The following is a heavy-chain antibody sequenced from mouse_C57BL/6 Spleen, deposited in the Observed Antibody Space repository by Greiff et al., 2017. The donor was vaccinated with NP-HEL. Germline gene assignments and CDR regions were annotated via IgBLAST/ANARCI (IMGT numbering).Heavy chain of an antibody. J-gene: IGHJ3*01. Sequence: VQLQQPGAELVRPGTSVKLSCKASGYTFTSYWMHWVKQRPGQGLEWIGVIDPSDSYTNYNQKFKGKATLTVDTSSSTAYMQLSSLTSEDSAVYYCARQGYYGSNFFAYWGQGTLVTVSA. V-gene: IGHV1-59*01. D-gene: IGHD1-1*01. CDR1: GYTFTSYW. CDR3: ARQGYYGSNFFAY. CDR2: IDPSDSYT.